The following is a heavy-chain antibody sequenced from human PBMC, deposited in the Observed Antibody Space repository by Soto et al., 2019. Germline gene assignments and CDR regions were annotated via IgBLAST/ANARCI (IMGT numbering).Heavy chain of an antibody. V-gene: IGHV4-30-4*01. CDR1: GGSISGGVGGLYY. Sequence: SETLSLTCTVSGGSISGGVGGLYYWSWIRQPPGKGLEWIGYIYDSGSTYYNPSLKSRVTISVDTSKNQFSLRLSSVTAADTALYYCAREVIPLTTDWYFDLWGRAPLVTVSS. D-gene: IGHD4-17*01. CDR3: AREVIPLTTDWYFDL. J-gene: IGHJ2*01. CDR2: IYDSGST.